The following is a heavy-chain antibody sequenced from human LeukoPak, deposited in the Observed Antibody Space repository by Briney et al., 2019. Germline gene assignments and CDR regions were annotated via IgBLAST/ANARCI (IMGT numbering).Heavy chain of an antibody. CDR3: ANHPFGGVIATNWFDP. D-gene: IGHD3-16*02. Sequence: GGSLRLSCPASGFTFSSFAMSGVRQAPGKGLEWVSAFSGSGGSTYYADSVKGRFTISRDNSKNTLYLQMNSLRAEDTAVYYCANHPFGGVIATNWFDPWGQGTLVTVSS. CDR2: FSGSGGST. J-gene: IGHJ5*02. CDR1: GFTFSSFA. V-gene: IGHV3-23*01.